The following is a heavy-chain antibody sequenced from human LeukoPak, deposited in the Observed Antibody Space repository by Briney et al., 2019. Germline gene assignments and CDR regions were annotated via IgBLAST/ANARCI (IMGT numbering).Heavy chain of an antibody. CDR3: ARALPVDSSGLVVDY. Sequence: PGGSLRHSFAASVFTFSSYPMHWLRQAPAKGLEWVAVISYDGSNKYYADSVKGRFTIPRDNTKNTLYLQMNSLRAEDTAVYYCARALPVDSSGLVVDYWGQGTLVTVSS. CDR1: VFTFSSYP. CDR2: ISYDGSNK. J-gene: IGHJ4*02. V-gene: IGHV3-30*04. D-gene: IGHD3-22*01.